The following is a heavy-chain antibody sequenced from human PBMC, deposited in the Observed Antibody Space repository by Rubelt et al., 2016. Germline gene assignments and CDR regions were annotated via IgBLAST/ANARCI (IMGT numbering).Heavy chain of an antibody. CDR2: IYSGGST. CDR1: GFTFSSYA. D-gene: IGHD2-15*01. J-gene: IGHJ4*02. V-gene: IGHV3-23*03. CDR3: ARDRYCSGGSCYSHGY. Sequence: LVQPGGSLRLSCAASGFTFSSYAMSWVRQAPGKGLEWVSVIYSGGSTYYADSVKGRFTISRDNSKNPLYLQMNSLRAEDTAVYYCARDRYCSGGSCYSHGYWGQGTLVTVSS.